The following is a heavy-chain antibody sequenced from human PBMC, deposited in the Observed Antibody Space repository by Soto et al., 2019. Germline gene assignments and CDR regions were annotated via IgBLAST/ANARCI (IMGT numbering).Heavy chain of an antibody. V-gene: IGHV1-46*01. Sequence: ASVKVSCKASGYTFTSYYMHWVRQAPGQGLEWMGIINPSGGSTSYAQKFQGRVTMTRDTSTSTVYMELSSLRSEDTAVYYCAREGFTAMVINYYGMDVWGQGTTVTVYS. D-gene: IGHD5-18*01. J-gene: IGHJ6*02. CDR2: INPSGGST. CDR1: GYTFTSYY. CDR3: AREGFTAMVINYYGMDV.